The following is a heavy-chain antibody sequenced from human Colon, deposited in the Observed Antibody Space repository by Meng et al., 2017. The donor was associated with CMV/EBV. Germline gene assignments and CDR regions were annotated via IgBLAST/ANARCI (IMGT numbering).Heavy chain of an antibody. CDR2: IKQDGSEK. CDR1: GFTFSSYW. CDR3: ARDFQVGDGDDPYYFDS. V-gene: IGHV3-7*03. J-gene: IGHJ4*02. Sequence: GGSLRLSCAASGFTFSSYWMSWVRQAPGKGLEWVANIKQDGSEKYYVDSVKGRFTISRDNAKNSLYLQMNSLRAEDTAIYYCARDFQVGDGDDPYYFDSWGQGTLVTVSS. D-gene: IGHD5-24*01.